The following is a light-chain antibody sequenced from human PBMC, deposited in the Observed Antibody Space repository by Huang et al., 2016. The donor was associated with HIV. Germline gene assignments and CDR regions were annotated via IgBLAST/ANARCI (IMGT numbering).Light chain of an antibody. CDR1: QSLLHTDGKTY. Sequence: DIVMTQTPLSLSVTPGQPASISCKSSQSLLHTDGKTYLYWYLQRPGQSPHLLISEGSSRFSGVSDRFSGSGSGTNFTLKISRVEAEDAGVYYCMQTIEPTTFGQGTKVEIK. J-gene: IGKJ1*01. CDR2: EGS. CDR3: MQTIEPTT. V-gene: IGKV2D-29*02.